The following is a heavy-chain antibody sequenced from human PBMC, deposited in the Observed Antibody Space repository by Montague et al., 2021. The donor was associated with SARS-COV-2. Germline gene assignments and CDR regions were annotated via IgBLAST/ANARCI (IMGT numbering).Heavy chain of an antibody. J-gene: IGHJ3*02. D-gene: IGHD5-18*01. CDR1: GFTFSDYY. V-gene: IGHV3-11*01. Sequence: SLRLSCAASGFTFSDYYMSWIRQAPGKGLEWVSYISSSGSTIYYADSVKGRFTTSRDNAKNSPYLQMNSLRAEDTAVYYCARVRHSYGYLSAFDIWGQGTMVTVSS. CDR2: ISSSGSTI. CDR3: ARVRHSYGYLSAFDI.